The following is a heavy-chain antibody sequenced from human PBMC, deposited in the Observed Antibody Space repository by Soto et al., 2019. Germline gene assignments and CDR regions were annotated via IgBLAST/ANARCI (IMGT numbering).Heavy chain of an antibody. V-gene: IGHV3-23*01. Sequence: EVQRLESGGDVVQPGGSLRLSCAASGFTFNNYAMSWVRQAPGKGLEGVSTITSSGYVPHYADSVKGRFTISRDNSKNTLYLEMNSLRAEDTGVYYCAKNGVVGPTGVDVWGQGTTVSVS. CDR2: ITSSGYVP. CDR3: AKNGVVGPTGVDV. CDR1: GFTFNNYA. J-gene: IGHJ6*02. D-gene: IGHD2-8*01.